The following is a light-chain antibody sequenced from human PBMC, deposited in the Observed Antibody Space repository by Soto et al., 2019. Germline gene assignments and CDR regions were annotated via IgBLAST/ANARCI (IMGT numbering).Light chain of an antibody. Sequence: QSVLTQPPSVSGAPGQRVTISCTGSSSNIGAGYDVHWYQQLPGTAPKLLIYGNSNRPSGVPDRFSGSKSGTSASLAITGLQAEDEADYYCQSYDSSLSGSGVFGGGTKVTDL. CDR3: QSYDSSLSGSGV. J-gene: IGLJ2*01. V-gene: IGLV1-40*01. CDR1: SSNIGAGYD. CDR2: GNS.